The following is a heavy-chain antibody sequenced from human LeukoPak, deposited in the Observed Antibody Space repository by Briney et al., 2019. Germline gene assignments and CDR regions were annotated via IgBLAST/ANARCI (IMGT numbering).Heavy chain of an antibody. CDR2: MNPNSGRT. V-gene: IGHV1-8*01. J-gene: IGHJ4*01. D-gene: IGHD1-20*01. CDR3: TRVTSSSFFDD. CDR1: GYTFTSYD. Sequence: ASVKVSCKASGYTFTSYDMHWVRQAPGQGLEWMGWMNPNSGRTGYAQNFQGRITITRNTSTSTAYMELSSLRSEDTAVYYCTRVTSSSFFDDGRQGSLATVPA.